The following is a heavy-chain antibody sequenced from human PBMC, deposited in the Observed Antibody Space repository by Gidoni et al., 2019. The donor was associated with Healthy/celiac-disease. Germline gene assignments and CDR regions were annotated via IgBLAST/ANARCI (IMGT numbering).Heavy chain of an antibody. CDR3: ERDCTWIAVADAFDI. Sequence: QLQLQESGPGLVKPSATLSLTCTVSGVSISSSSYDWGWIRQPPGKGLEWIGSIYYSGSTYYNPSLKSRVTISVDTSKNQFSLKLSSVTAADTAVYYWERDCTWIAVADAFDIWGQGTMVTVSS. CDR2: IYYSGST. D-gene: IGHD6-19*01. J-gene: IGHJ3*02. CDR1: GVSISSSSYD. V-gene: IGHV4-39*07.